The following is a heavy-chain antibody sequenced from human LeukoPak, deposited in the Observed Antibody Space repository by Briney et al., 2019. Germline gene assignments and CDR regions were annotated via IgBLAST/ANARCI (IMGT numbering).Heavy chain of an antibody. CDR1: GFTFSSYA. J-gene: IGHJ6*02. Sequence: PGRSLRLSCAASGFTFSSYAMHWVRQAPGKGLEWVAVISYDGSNKYYADSVKGRFTISRDNSKNTLYLQMNSLRAEDTAVYYCAGDSRLHFVDAVLPHYYYYYGMDVWGQGTTVTVSS. CDR3: AGDSRLHFVDAVLPHYYYYYGMDV. CDR2: ISYDGSNK. V-gene: IGHV3-30-3*01. D-gene: IGHD2-8*02.